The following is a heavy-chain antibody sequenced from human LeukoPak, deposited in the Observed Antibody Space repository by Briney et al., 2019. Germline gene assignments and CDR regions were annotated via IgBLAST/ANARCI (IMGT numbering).Heavy chain of an antibody. D-gene: IGHD2-15*01. J-gene: IGHJ6*02. CDR3: ARDRVVVVAATLYYYYGMDV. Sequence: GGSLRLSCAASGFTFSSYSMNWVRQAPGKGLEWVSSISSSSSYIYYADSVKGRFTISRDNAKNSLYLQMNSLRAEDTAVYYCARDRVVVVAATLYYYYGMDVWGQGTTVTVSS. CDR2: ISSSSSYI. CDR1: GFTFSSYS. V-gene: IGHV3-21*01.